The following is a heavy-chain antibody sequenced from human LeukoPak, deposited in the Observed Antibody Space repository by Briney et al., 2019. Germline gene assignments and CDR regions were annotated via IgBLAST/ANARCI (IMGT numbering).Heavy chain of an antibody. CDR2: VYLSGST. V-gene: IGHV4-61*02. D-gene: IGHD3-16*01. CDR3: ARFRRVGAGDY. CDR1: GGSITSGSYY. J-gene: IGHJ4*02. Sequence: SQTLSLTCSVSGGSITSGSYYWSWIRQPAGKGLEWIGRVYLSGSTNDNPSLKSRVTISADTSKNQFFLKLSSVTAADTAAYYCARFRRVGAGDYWGQGTLVTVSS.